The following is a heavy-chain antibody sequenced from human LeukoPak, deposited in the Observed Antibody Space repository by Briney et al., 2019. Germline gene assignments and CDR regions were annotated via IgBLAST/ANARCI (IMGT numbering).Heavy chain of an antibody. Sequence: GGSLRLSCAASGFSFSTYSFSWVRQAPGKGLEWVSGISASGGDTFYADSVKGRFTISRDNSKNTLSLQMNSLRVEDTAIYYCAKDVRRCDGACTWGQGTLVTVSS. J-gene: IGHJ5*02. D-gene: IGHD2-21*01. V-gene: IGHV3-23*01. CDR2: ISASGGDT. CDR1: GFSFSTYS. CDR3: AKDVRRCDGACT.